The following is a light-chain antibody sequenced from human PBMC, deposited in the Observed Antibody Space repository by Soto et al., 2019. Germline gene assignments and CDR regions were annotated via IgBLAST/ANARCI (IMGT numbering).Light chain of an antibody. J-gene: IGKJ2*01. V-gene: IGKV1-39*01. CDR1: QTISNY. CDR3: QQSYSSPYT. CDR2: AAS. Sequence: DIQMTQSPSSLSASVGGRVTITCRASQTISNYLNWYQQQPGKAPKLLISAASSLQSGVPSRFSGSGSGTDFTLTISSLQPKEFATYYCQQSYSSPYTFGQGTKLEIK.